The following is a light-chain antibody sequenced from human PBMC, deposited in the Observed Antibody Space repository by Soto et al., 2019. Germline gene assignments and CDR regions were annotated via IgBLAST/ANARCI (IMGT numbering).Light chain of an antibody. Sequence: DLTQPASVSRSPGQSITISCTGTSSDVGGYNYVSWYQQHPGKAPKLMIYEVSNRPSGVSNRFSGSKSGNTASLTISGLQAEDEADYYCSSYTSSSTLVFGTGTKVTVL. CDR1: SSDVGGYNY. CDR2: EVS. J-gene: IGLJ1*01. CDR3: SSYTSSSTLV. V-gene: IGLV2-14*01.